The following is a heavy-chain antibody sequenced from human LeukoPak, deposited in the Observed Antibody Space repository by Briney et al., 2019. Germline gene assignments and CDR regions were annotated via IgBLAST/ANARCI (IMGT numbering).Heavy chain of an antibody. CDR2: ISAYNGNT. Sequence: ASVKVSCKASGGTFSSYAISWVRQAPGQGLEWMGWISAYNGNTNYAQKLQGRVTMTTDTSTSTAYMELRSLRSDDTAVYYCATVYSNYGGYYYYYMDVWGKGTTVTVSS. V-gene: IGHV1-18*01. J-gene: IGHJ6*03. D-gene: IGHD4-11*01. CDR3: ATVYSNYGGYYYYYMDV. CDR1: GGTFSSYA.